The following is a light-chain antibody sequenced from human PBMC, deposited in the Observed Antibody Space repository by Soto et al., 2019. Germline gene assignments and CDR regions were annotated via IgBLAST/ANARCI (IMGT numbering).Light chain of an antibody. CDR3: SSYRTGGTLYV. J-gene: IGLJ1*01. CDR1: SSDVGTYDS. Sequence: QSVLTQPASVSASPGQSISISCTGTSSDVGTYDSVSWYQQHSGKAPKLIIYEVTNRPSGVSNRFSGSKSGNTASLTISGLQPEDEGDYYCSSYRTGGTLYVFGTGTKLTVL. V-gene: IGLV2-14*03. CDR2: EVT.